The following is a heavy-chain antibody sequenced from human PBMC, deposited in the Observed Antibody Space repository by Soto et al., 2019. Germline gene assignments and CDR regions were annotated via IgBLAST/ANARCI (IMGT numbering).Heavy chain of an antibody. CDR1: GFTFITST. CDR2: SVVGSGNT. D-gene: IGHD3-3*01. CDR3: AAGDYHDTSGYSSDY. Sequence: QMQLVQSGPEVKKPGTSVKVSCKASGFTFITSTVQWVRQARGQTLEWLGWSVVGSGNTIYAQNYQERVTLTRNETTSTAYMEISSLTFEATGVYYCAAGDYHDTSGYSSDYWGQGTLVTVSS. J-gene: IGHJ4*02. V-gene: IGHV1-58*01.